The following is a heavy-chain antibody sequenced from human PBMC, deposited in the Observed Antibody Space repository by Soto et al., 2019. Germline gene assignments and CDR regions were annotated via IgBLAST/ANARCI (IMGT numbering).Heavy chain of an antibody. CDR1: GFTFSSYG. V-gene: IGHV3-33*01. CDR2: IWYDGSNK. D-gene: IGHD5-18*01. J-gene: IGHJ2*01. CDR3: ARAAAYTAINGYFDL. Sequence: ESGGGVVQPGRSLRLSCAASGFTFSSYGMHWVRQAPGKGLEWVAVIWYDGSNKYYADSVKGRFTISRDNSKNTLYLQMNSLRAEDTAVYYCARAAAYTAINGYFDLWGRGTLVTVSS.